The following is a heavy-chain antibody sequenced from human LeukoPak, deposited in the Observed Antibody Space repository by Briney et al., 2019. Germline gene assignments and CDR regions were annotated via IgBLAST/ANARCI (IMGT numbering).Heavy chain of an antibody. V-gene: IGHV3-21*01. CDR2: ISSSSSYI. Sequence: GGSLRLSCAASGFTFSSYSMNWVRQAPGKGLEWVSSISSSSSYIYYADSVKGRFTISRDNAKNSLYLQMNSLRAEDTAVYYCARDPWHGAFDIWGQGTMVTVSS. CDR3: ARDPWHGAFDI. J-gene: IGHJ3*02. CDR1: GFTFSSYS.